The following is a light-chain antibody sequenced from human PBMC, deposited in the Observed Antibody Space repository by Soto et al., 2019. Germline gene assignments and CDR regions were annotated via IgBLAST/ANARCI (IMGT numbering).Light chain of an antibody. V-gene: IGKV1-39*01. J-gene: IGKJ1*01. CDR2: AAS. CDR3: QQSYSTPWG. CDR1: QSISSY. Sequence: DIQMTQSPSSLSASVGDRVTITCRASQSISSYLNWYQQKPGKAPKLLIYAASSLQSGVSSRFSGSGSGTDFTLTISSLQPEDFATYYCQQSYSTPWGFGQGTKVDIK.